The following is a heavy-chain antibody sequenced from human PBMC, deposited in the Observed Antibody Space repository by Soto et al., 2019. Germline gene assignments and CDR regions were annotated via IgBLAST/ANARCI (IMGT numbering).Heavy chain of an antibody. Sequence: GGSLKISCKGSGYSFTSYWISWVRQMPGKGLEWMGRIDPSDSYTNYSPSFQGHVTISADKSISTAYLQWSSLKASDTAMYYCASQSMWDRAFDIWGQGTMVTVSS. J-gene: IGHJ3*02. D-gene: IGHD1-26*01. CDR2: IDPSDSYT. CDR3: ASQSMWDRAFDI. CDR1: GYSFTSYW. V-gene: IGHV5-10-1*01.